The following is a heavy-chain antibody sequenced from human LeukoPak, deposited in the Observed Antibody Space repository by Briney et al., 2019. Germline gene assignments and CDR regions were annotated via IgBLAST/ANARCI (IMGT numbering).Heavy chain of an antibody. Sequence: GASVKVSCKASIDTFSGYVISWVRQAPGQGLEWMGGIIPMLNKANYAQKFQGRVTVTTDESTNTANMELRSQRSEDTAIYYCARCSSGGCFFDFWAQGTLVTVSS. J-gene: IGHJ4*02. V-gene: IGHV1-69*05. CDR1: IDTFSGYV. CDR2: IIPMLNKA. D-gene: IGHD2-15*01. CDR3: ARCSSGGCFFDF.